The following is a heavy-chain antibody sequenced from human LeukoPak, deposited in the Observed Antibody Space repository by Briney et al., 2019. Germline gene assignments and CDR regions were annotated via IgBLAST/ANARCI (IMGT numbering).Heavy chain of an antibody. J-gene: IGHJ4*02. CDR1: GFTFSSYG. V-gene: IGHV3-33*01. CDR3: ARALAVAGTGFDY. Sequence: GGSLRLSCAASGFTFSSYGMHWVRQAPGKGLEWVADIWYDGSNKYYADSVKGRFTISRDNSKNTLYLQMNSLRAEDTAVYYCARALAVAGTGFDYWGQGTLVTVSS. D-gene: IGHD6-19*01. CDR2: IWYDGSNK.